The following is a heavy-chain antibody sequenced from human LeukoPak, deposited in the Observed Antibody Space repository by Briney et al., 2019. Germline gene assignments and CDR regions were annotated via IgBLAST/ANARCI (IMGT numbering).Heavy chain of an antibody. CDR1: GYTFTGYY. Sequence: VSVKVSCKASGYTFTGYYMHWVRQAPGQGLEWMGRINPNSGGTNYAQKFQGRVTMTRDTSISTAYMELSRLRSDDTAVYYCASDGKSSSWYNYYYGMDVWGQGTTVTVSS. CDR2: INPNSGGT. CDR3: ASDGKSSSWYNYYYGMDV. J-gene: IGHJ6*02. V-gene: IGHV1-2*06. D-gene: IGHD6-13*01.